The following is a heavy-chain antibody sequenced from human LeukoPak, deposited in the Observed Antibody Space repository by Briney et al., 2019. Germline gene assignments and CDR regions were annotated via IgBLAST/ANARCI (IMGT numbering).Heavy chain of an antibody. Sequence: SVKVSCKASGGTFSSYAISWVRQAPGQGLEWMGEIIPIFGTANYAQKFQGRVTITADESTSTAYMELSSLRSEDTAVYYCARGDTAMVAYDYWGQGTLVTVSS. V-gene: IGHV1-69*13. J-gene: IGHJ4*02. D-gene: IGHD5-18*01. CDR3: ARGDTAMVAYDY. CDR1: GGTFSSYA. CDR2: IIPIFGTA.